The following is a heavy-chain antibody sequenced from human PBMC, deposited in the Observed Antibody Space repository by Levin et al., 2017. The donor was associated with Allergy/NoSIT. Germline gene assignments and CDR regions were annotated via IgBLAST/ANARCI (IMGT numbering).Heavy chain of an antibody. J-gene: IGHJ4*02. D-gene: IGHD3-10*01. CDR1: GGSINNYY. CDR2: IYFSGNT. Sequence: SETLSLTCTVSGGSINNYYWSWIRQPPGKGLEWIGYIYFSGNTNYNPSLKSRVTMSIDTSENQLSLKLRSVTAADSAVYYCARHKGGNFYYAKSVFQYWGQGILVTVSS. CDR3: ARHKGGNFYYAKSVFQY. V-gene: IGHV4-59*08.